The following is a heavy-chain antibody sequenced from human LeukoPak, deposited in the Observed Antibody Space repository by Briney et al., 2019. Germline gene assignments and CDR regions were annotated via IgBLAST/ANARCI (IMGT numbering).Heavy chain of an antibody. Sequence: PSETLSLTCAVYGGSFSGYYWSWIRQPPGKGLEWIGEINHSGSTNYNPSLKSRVTISVDTSKNQFSLKLSSVTAADTAVYYCASSTVTTYYWGQGTLVTVSS. V-gene: IGHV4-34*01. CDR3: ASSTVTTYY. D-gene: IGHD4-11*01. CDR1: GGSFSGYY. J-gene: IGHJ4*02. CDR2: INHSGST.